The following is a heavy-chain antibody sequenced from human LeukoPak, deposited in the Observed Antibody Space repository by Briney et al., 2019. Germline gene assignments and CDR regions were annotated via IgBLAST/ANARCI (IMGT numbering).Heavy chain of an antibody. CDR2: IYSGGST. CDR3: HVGIKRSAYSYGYSDQGAGHNGIDV. Sequence: PGGSLRLSCAVSGFTANNNFMSWVRQAPGKGLEWVSVIYSGGSTYYADSVKGRFTISRDSSKNTLFLQINSLRAEDTAVYYCHVGIKRSAYSYGYSDQGAGHNGIDVWGQGTTVTVSS. D-gene: IGHD5-18*01. CDR1: GFTANNNF. V-gene: IGHV3-66*01. J-gene: IGHJ6*02.